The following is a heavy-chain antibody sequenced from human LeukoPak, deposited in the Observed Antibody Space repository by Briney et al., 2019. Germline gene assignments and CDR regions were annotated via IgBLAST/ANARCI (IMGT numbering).Heavy chain of an antibody. CDR3: ANEENSSGYLDY. Sequence: GGSLRLSCAASGFTFSSYSMNWVRQAPGKGLEWVSSISSSSIYIYYADSVKGRFTISRDNSKNTLYLQMNSLRAEDTAVYYCANEENSSGYLDYWGQGTLVTVSS. V-gene: IGHV3-21*01. J-gene: IGHJ4*02. CDR2: ISSSSIYI. CDR1: GFTFSSYS. D-gene: IGHD3-22*01.